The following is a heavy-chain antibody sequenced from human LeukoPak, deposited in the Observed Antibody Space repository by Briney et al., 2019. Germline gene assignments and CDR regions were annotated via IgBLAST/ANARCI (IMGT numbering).Heavy chain of an antibody. CDR3: AKEGTPQVSTWYDL. D-gene: IGHD3-10*01. CDR1: GFTFRNHG. Sequence: GGSLRLSCAASGFTFRNHGMHWVRQAPGKGLEWVAVISYEGGTQHYADSVKGRFIISRDNPRNTLYLQMNILRTEDTAVYYCAKEGTPQVSTWYDLWGQGTQVIVSS. V-gene: IGHV3-30*18. CDR2: ISYEGGTQ. J-gene: IGHJ5*02.